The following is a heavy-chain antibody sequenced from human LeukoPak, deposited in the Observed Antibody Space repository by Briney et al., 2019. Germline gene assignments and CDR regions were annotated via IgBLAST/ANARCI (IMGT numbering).Heavy chain of an antibody. V-gene: IGHV3-23*01. CDR1: GFTFSSYA. CDR2: ISGSGGST. D-gene: IGHD3-3*01. CDR3: ARDKNGVFDI. Sequence: PGGSLRLSCAGSGFTFSSYAMSWVRQAPGKGLEWVSAISGSGGSTYYADSVKGRFTISRDNAKNSLFLLVNSLRAEDTAVYYCARDKNGVFDIWGQGTMVTVSS. J-gene: IGHJ3*02.